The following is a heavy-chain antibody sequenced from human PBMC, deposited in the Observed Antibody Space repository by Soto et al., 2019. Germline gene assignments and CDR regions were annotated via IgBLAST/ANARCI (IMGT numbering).Heavy chain of an antibody. CDR2: ISYDGSNT. CDR3: ARDRYYASSGYYSLYYYYYGMDV. J-gene: IGHJ6*02. CDR1: GFTFSSYA. D-gene: IGHD3-22*01. V-gene: IGHV3-30-3*01. Sequence: GGSLRLSCAASGFTFSSYAMHWVRQAPGKGLEWVAVISYDGSNTYYADSVKGRFTISRDNSKNTLYLQMNSLRTEDTAVCYCARDRYYASSGYYSLYYYYYGMDVWGQGTTVTVSS.